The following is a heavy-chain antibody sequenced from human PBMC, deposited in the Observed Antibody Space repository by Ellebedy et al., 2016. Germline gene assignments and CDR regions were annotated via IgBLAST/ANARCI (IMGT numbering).Heavy chain of an antibody. Sequence: GESLKISCAASGFFVHTNYVSWVRQAPGKGLEWVSLLYSDGTTYYADSVRGRFTISRDSSKNTLYLQMKSLRAEDTAVYYCAGDPRYFSGCYWGQGTLVTVSS. CDR3: AGDPRYFSGCY. CDR1: GFFVHTNY. J-gene: IGHJ4*02. V-gene: IGHV3-53*01. D-gene: IGHD6-19*01. CDR2: LYSDGTT.